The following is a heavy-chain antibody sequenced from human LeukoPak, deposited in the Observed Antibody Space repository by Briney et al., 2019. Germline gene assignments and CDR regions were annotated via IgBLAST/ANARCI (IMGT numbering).Heavy chain of an antibody. J-gene: IGHJ4*02. CDR1: GFTFSNAW. V-gene: IGHV3-15*01. CDR3: TTAVWFGDLLLGDY. D-gene: IGHD3-10*01. Sequence: GGSLRLSCAASGFTFSNAWMSWVRLAPGKGLEWVDRIKSKTDGGTTDYAAPVKGRFTISRDDSKNTLYLQMNSLKTEDTAVYYCTTAVWFGDLLLGDYWGQGTLVTVSS. CDR2: IKSKTDGGTT.